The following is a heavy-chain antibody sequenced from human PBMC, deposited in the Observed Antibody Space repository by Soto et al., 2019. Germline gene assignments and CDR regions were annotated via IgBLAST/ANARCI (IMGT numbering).Heavy chain of an antibody. Sequence: QVQLVQSGAEVKKPGASVKVSCTTYGYTFSDYFLHWVRQAPGQGPEWMGFVNPKRGGTEYAPKFQRRVTMTRDTSSSTVYMYLSGLTSDDTAIYYCARDSGIPGRYWYFGLWGRGTLVTVSS. CDR2: VNPKRGGT. V-gene: IGHV1-2*02. J-gene: IGHJ2*01. CDR1: GYTFSDYF. CDR3: ARDSGIPGRYWYFGL. D-gene: IGHD3-9*01.